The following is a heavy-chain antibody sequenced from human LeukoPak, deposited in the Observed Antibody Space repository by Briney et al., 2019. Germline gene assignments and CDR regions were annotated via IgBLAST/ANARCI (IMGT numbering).Heavy chain of an antibody. Sequence: GGSLRLSCAASGFTFSSYSMNWVRQAPGKGLEWVSYISSSSSTVYYADSVKGRFTISRDKAKNSLYLQMNSLRAEDTAVYYCARGRRYYDYVWGSYREIDYWGQGTLVTVSS. D-gene: IGHD3-16*02. V-gene: IGHV3-48*01. J-gene: IGHJ4*02. CDR2: ISSSSSTV. CDR3: ARGRRYYDYVWGSYREIDY. CDR1: GFTFSSYS.